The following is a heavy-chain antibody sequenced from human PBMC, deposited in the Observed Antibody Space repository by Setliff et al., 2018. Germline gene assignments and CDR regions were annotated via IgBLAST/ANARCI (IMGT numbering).Heavy chain of an antibody. CDR2: IYHSGST. CDR3: ARLHYDYVWGSYRTSDYYYYYYMDV. CDR1: GYSISSGYY. V-gene: IGHV4-38-2*02. D-gene: IGHD3-16*02. Sequence: SETLSLTCTVSGYSISSGYYWGWIRQPPGEGLEWIGSIYHSGSTYYNPSLKSRVTISVDTSKNQFSLKLSSVTAADTAVYYCARLHYDYVWGSYRTSDYYYYYYMDVWGKGTTVTVSS. J-gene: IGHJ6*03.